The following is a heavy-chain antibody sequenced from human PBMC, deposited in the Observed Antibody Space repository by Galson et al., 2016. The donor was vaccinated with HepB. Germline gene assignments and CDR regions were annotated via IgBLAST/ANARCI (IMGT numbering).Heavy chain of an antibody. D-gene: IGHD2/OR15-2a*01. J-gene: IGHJ6*03. CDR2: IKQDGSEK. CDR1: RFTFGNFW. V-gene: IGHV3-7*01. Sequence: SLRLSFAASRFTFGNFWMSWVRQAPGMGLEWVANIKQDGSEKYYVDSVKGRFTISRDNAENSLFLQMNSLRVEDTAVYYCARWGDIVIGMDVWGKGTTVTVSS. CDR3: ARWGDIVIGMDV.